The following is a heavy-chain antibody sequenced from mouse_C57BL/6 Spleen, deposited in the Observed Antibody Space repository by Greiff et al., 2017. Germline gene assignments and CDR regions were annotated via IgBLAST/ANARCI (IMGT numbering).Heavy chain of an antibody. CDR3: ARYDYDRKDYFDY. V-gene: IGHV1-72*01. D-gene: IGHD2-4*01. CDR2: IDPNSGGT. CDR1: GYTFTSYW. Sequence: VQLQQSGAELVKPGASVKLSCTASGYTFTSYWMHWVRLRPGRGLEWIGRIDPNSGGTKYNEKFKSKATLTVDKPSSTAYMQLSSPTSEDDAVYYCARYDYDRKDYFDYWGQGTTLTVSS. J-gene: IGHJ2*01.